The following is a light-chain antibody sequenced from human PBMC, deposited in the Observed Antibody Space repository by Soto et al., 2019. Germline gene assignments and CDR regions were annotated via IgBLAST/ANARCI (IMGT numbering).Light chain of an antibody. CDR1: QSVLYSSNNKNY. CDR2: WAS. J-gene: IGKJ1*01. CDR3: QKYYSTPWT. Sequence: DIVMTQSPDSLAVSLGERATINCKSSQSVLYSSNNKNYLAWYQQKPGQPPKLLIYWASTRESGVPDRFSGSWSGTDFALTISSLQVEDVAVYYCQKYYSTPWTFGQGTKVESK. V-gene: IGKV4-1*01.